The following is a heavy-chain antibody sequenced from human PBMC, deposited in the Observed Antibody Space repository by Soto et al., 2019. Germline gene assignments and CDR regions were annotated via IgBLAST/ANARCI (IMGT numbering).Heavy chain of an antibody. CDR3: VKGGWYGSSSPSDR. V-gene: IGHV3-30*18. Sequence: QEQLVESGGDVVQPGGSLRLSCAASGFTLSRQDMHWDRQAPGKGLEWVAVLSYDGIAQYYADSVKGRFTISRDNSKNTLYVQMKRLRVAATALYYCVKGGWYGSSSPSDRWGQGTLVTVSS. CDR1: GFTLSRQD. J-gene: IGHJ5*02. CDR2: LSYDGIAQ. D-gene: IGHD6-6*01.